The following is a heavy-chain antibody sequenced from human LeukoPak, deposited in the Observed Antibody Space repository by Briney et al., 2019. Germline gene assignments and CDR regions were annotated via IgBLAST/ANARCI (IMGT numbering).Heavy chain of an antibody. CDR2: ISSSGSTI. CDR1: GFTFSSYE. D-gene: IGHD5-18*01. J-gene: IGHJ4*02. CDR3: ARARIQLCFDY. Sequence: GGSLRLSCAASGFTFSSYEMNWVRQAPGKGLEWVSYISSSGSTIYYADSVKGRFTISRDNAKNSLYLQMNSLRAEDTAVYYCARARIQLCFDYWGQGTLVTVSS. V-gene: IGHV3-48*03.